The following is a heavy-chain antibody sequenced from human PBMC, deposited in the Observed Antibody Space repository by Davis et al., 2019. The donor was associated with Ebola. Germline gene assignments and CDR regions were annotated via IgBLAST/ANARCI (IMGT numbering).Heavy chain of an antibody. D-gene: IGHD3-22*01. V-gene: IGHV1-58*01. CDR2: IVVGSGNT. CDR1: GFTFTSSA. CDR3: ARGATYYYDSSGYYSYWYFDL. Sequence: AASVKVSCKASGFTFTSSAVQWVRQARGQRLEWIGWIVVGSGNTNYAQKFQGRVTITADKSTSTAYMELSSLRSEDTAVYYCARGATYYYDSSGYYSYWYFDLWGRGTLVTVSS. J-gene: IGHJ2*01.